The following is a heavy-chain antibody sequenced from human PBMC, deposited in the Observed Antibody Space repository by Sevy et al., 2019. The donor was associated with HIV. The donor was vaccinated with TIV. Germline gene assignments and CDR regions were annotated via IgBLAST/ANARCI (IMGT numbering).Heavy chain of an antibody. CDR3: AKSPDVGVVIRTEVMDV. Sequence: GGSLRLSCVASGFTFSNYDMSWVRQAPGKGLEWVSAIGGSGGSTYYADSVKGRFTISRDNTKNTLYLQMNSLRAEDAAVYYCAKSPDVGVVIRTEVMDVWGQGTTVTVSS. CDR1: GFTFSNYD. V-gene: IGHV3-23*01. J-gene: IGHJ6*02. D-gene: IGHD3-3*01. CDR2: IGGSGGST.